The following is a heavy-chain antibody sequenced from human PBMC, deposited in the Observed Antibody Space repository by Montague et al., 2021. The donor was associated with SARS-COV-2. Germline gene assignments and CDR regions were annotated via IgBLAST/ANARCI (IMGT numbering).Heavy chain of an antibody. CDR2: IDWDDDK. Sequence: VKRTQTLTLTCTFSGFSLSTSGMCVSWIRQPPGKALEWLALIDWDDDKYYSTSLKTRLTISKDTSKNQVVLTMTNMDPVDTATYYCARSHYDILTGYYTVFDYWGQGTLVTVSS. J-gene: IGHJ4*02. D-gene: IGHD3-9*01. CDR3: ARSHYDILTGYYTVFDY. CDR1: GFSLSTSGMC. V-gene: IGHV2-70*01.